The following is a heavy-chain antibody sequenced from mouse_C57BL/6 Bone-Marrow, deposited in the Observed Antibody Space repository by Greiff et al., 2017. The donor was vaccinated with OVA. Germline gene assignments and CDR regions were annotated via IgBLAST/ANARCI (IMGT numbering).Heavy chain of an antibody. CDR3: ARRKRIVRGYFDV. D-gene: IGHD2-5*01. Sequence: EVQLQQSVAELVRPGASVKLSCTASGFNIKNTYMHWVKQRPEQGLEWIGRIDPANGNTKYAPKFPGKATITADTSSHTAYLQLSSLTSEDTAIYYCARRKRIVRGYFDVWGTGTTVTVSS. CDR1: GFNIKNTY. V-gene: IGHV14-3*01. CDR2: IDPANGNT. J-gene: IGHJ1*03.